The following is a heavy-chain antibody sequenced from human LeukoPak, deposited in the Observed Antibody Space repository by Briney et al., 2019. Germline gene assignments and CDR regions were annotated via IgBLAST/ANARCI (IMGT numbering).Heavy chain of an antibody. J-gene: IGHJ4*02. CDR2: MNPQDGGT. V-gene: IGHV1-8*01. D-gene: IGHD3-16*01. CDR3: VTALPYPTAR. CDR1: VYTFTRYD. Sequence: ASVKVSFKSSVYTFTRYDINGVRQVAGQGVEWMGWMNPQDGGTGYAQKFQGRVTMTRTISTSTPYMELSSLRSEDTAVYSCVTALPYPTARWGQGPVVTVSS.